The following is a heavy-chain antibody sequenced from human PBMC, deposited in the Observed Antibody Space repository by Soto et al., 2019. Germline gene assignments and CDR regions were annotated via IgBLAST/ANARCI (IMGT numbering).Heavy chain of an antibody. Sequence: QVQLQESGPGLVKPSETLSLTCTVSGGSISSYXWSWIRQPPGKGLEWIGYIYYSGSTNYNPSLKSRVTISVDTSKNQFSLKLSSVTAADTAVYYCARLRERQVAAAGRSYYYYGMDVWGQGTTVTVSS. CDR3: ARLRERQVAAAGRSYYYYGMDV. CDR2: IYYSGST. J-gene: IGHJ6*02. V-gene: IGHV4-59*01. D-gene: IGHD6-13*01. CDR1: GGSISSYX.